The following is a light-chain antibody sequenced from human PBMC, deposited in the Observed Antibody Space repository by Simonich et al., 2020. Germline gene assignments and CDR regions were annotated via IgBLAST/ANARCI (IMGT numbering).Light chain of an antibody. CDR1: QSVSSN. CDR2: GAS. J-gene: IGKJ4*01. Sequence: EIVMTQSPATLSVSPGERATLSCRAGQSVSSNLAWYQQNPGQAPRLLIYGASTRATGIPARFSGSGSGTEFTLTISSLQSEDFAVYYCQQYNNWPPLTFGGGTKVEIK. CDR3: QQYNNWPPLT. V-gene: IGKV3-15*01.